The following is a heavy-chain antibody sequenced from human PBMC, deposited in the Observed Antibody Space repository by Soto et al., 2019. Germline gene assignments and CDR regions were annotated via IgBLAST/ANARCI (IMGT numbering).Heavy chain of an antibody. V-gene: IGHV4-34*01. Sequence: QVQLQQWGAGLLKPSETLSLTCAVYGGSFSGYYWSWIRQPPGKGLEWIGEINHSGSTNYNPSLKSPVTNTVDXXKXQXXLKLSSVTAADTAVYYCARGRGYSGYASRGRWFDPWGQGTLVTVSS. CDR2: INHSGST. CDR1: GGSFSGYY. D-gene: IGHD5-12*01. CDR3: ARGRGYSGYASRGRWFDP. J-gene: IGHJ5*02.